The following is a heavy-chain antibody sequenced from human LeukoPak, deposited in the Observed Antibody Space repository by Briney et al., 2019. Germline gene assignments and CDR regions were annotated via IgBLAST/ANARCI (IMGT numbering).Heavy chain of an antibody. V-gene: IGHV1-46*01. Sequence: ASVKVSCKASGYTFTSYYMHWVRQAPGQGLEWMGIINPSGGSTTYAQKFQGRVTMTRDTSTSTVYMELSRLRSDDTAVYYCAREGVAGTDAFDIWGQGTMVTVSS. D-gene: IGHD6-19*01. CDR2: INPSGGST. CDR1: GYTFTSYY. J-gene: IGHJ3*02. CDR3: AREGVAGTDAFDI.